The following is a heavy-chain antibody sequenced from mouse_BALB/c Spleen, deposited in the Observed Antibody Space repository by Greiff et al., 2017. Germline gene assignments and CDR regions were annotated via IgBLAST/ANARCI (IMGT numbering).Heavy chain of an antibody. V-gene: IGHV5-6-3*01. Sequence: DVMLVESGGGLVQPGGSLKLSCAASGFTFSSYGMSWVRQTPDKRLELVATINSNGGSTYYPDSVKGRFTISRDNAKNTLYLQMSSLKSEDTAMYYCARDGNYFFDYWGQGTTLTVSS. CDR1: GFTFSSYG. D-gene: IGHD2-1*01. CDR2: INSNGGST. CDR3: ARDGNYFFDY. J-gene: IGHJ2*01.